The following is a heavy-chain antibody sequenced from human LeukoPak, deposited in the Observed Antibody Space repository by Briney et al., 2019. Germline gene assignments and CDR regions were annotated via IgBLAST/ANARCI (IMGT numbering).Heavy chain of an antibody. CDR3: ARALYTSRSYLATFSPTNFDY. J-gene: IGHJ4*02. CDR1: GYTFTDYY. D-gene: IGHD6-13*01. V-gene: IGHV1-2*02. CDR2: INPNTGGT. Sequence: ASVKVSCKASGYTFTDYYMHWVRQAPGQGLEWMGWINPNTGGTNYAQRFQGRVTMTRDTSISTPYMELSWLRSDDTAVYYCARALYTSRSYLATFSPTNFDYWGQGTLVTVSS.